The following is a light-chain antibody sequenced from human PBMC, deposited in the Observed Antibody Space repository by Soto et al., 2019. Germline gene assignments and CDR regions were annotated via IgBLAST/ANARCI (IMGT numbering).Light chain of an antibody. Sequence: EIVMTQSPATLSVSPGERATLSCRASQSVSSNLAWYQQKPGQAPRLLIYGASTRATGFPARFSGSGSGTEFTLTISSLQSEDFAVYFCQQYNNWWTFGQGTKVEMK. V-gene: IGKV3-15*01. CDR3: QQYNNWWT. CDR2: GAS. CDR1: QSVSSN. J-gene: IGKJ1*01.